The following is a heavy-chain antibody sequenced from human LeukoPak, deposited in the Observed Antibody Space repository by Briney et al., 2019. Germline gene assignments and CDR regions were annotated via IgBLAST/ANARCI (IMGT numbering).Heavy chain of an antibody. J-gene: IGHJ4*02. V-gene: IGHV3-30*02. CDR1: GFTFSSYG. D-gene: IGHD3-22*01. Sequence: GGSLRLSCAASGFTFSSYGMHWVRQAPGKGLEWVAFIRYDGSNKYYADSVKGRFTISRDNSKNTLYLQMNSLRAEDTAVYYCAKDPGGSSGYFDYWGQGTLVTVSS. CDR2: IRYDGSNK. CDR3: AKDPGGSSGYFDY.